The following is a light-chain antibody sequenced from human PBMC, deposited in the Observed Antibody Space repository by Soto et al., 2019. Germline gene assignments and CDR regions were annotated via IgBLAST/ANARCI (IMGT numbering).Light chain of an antibody. CDR2: DVS. J-gene: IGLJ2*01. Sequence: QSALTQPASVSGSPGQSITISCTGTSSDVGGYNYVSWYQQHPGKAPKLMIYDVSNRPSGVSNRFSGSKSGNTASLTISGLQAEDEADYYCSSYTSSSTRVFLGGIKLTVL. V-gene: IGLV2-14*01. CDR3: SSYTSSSTRV. CDR1: SSDVGGYNY.